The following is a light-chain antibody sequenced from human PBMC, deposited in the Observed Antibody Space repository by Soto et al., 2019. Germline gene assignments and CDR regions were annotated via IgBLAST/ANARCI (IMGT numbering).Light chain of an antibody. V-gene: IGKV1-39*01. CDR2: KAY. CDR3: QQSYSTPPT. J-gene: IGKJ1*01. Sequence: DIQMTQSPSAMSASVGDRVNITCRASQGISNYLAWYQQKPGKAPKLLIYKAYTLKSGVQSRFSGSGSGTDFTLTISSLQPEDFATYYCQQSYSTPPTFGQGTKVDIK. CDR1: QGISNY.